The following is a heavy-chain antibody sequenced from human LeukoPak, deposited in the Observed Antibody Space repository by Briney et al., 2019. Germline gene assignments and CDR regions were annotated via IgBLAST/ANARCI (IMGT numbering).Heavy chain of an antibody. CDR2: IKQDGSEK. CDR3: ATSLGDGAGY. J-gene: IGHJ4*02. D-gene: IGHD3-10*01. Sequence: GGSLRLSCAASGLTFSSHWMSWVRQAPGKGLEWVANIKQDGSEKNYVDSMKGRFTISRDNAKNSLYLQMNSLRAEDTAVYYCATSLGDGAGYWGQGTLVTVSS. V-gene: IGHV3-7*01. CDR1: GLTFSSHW.